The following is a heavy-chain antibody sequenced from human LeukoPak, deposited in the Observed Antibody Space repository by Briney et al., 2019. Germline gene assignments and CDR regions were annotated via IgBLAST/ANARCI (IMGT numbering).Heavy chain of an antibody. V-gene: IGHV4-59*01. D-gene: IGHD3-9*01. CDR1: GGSISSYC. Sequence: SETLSLTCTVSGGSISSYCWSWIRQPPGKGLEWIGYIYYSGSTNYNPSLKSRVTISVDTSKNQFSLKLSSVTAADTAVYYCARGNFDWLYYLDYWGQGTLVTVSS. CDR3: ARGNFDWLYYLDY. J-gene: IGHJ4*02. CDR2: IYYSGST.